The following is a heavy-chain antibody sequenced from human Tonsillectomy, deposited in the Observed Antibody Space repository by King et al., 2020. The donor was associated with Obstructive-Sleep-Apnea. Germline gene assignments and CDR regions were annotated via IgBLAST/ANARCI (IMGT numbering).Heavy chain of an antibody. CDR1: GFTFSDYY. Sequence: VQLVESGGGLVKPGGSLRLSCAASGFTFSDYYMSWIRQAPGKGLEWVSYISSSSSYTNYADSVKGRFTISRDNAKNSLYLQMNSLRAEDTAVYYCARVQYGDYERVDYWGQGTLVTVSS. J-gene: IGHJ4*02. CDR3: ARVQYGDYERVDY. V-gene: IGHV3-11*06. CDR2: ISSSSSYT. D-gene: IGHD4-17*01.